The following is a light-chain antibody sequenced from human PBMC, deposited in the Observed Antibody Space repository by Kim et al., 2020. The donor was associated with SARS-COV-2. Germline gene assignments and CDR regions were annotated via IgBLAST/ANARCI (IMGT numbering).Light chain of an antibody. J-gene: IGKJ5*01. CDR1: QSVASC. Sequence: PGHRATLSCRASQSVASCFAWYQQKPAGPPSLLIFVASVRATGVPARFRGSGYGTDFTLPTDSLVPADFVVSYCCHRSDRPRGAFGQGTRLDIK. CDR3: CHRSDRPRGA. CDR2: VAS. V-gene: IGKV3-11*01.